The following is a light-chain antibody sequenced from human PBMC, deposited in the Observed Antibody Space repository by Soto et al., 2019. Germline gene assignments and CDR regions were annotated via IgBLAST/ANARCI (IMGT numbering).Light chain of an antibody. J-gene: IGLJ3*02. CDR3: SSYTSSKTGV. CDR1: SSDIGRYNY. Sequence: QSVLTQPASVSGSPGQSITISCTGTSSDIGRYNYVAWFQQHPGKAPKLIIFDVSNRPPGVSSRFSGSKSGNTASLTISGLQAEDEADYYCSSYTSSKTGVFGGGTKLTVL. CDR2: DVS. V-gene: IGLV2-14*03.